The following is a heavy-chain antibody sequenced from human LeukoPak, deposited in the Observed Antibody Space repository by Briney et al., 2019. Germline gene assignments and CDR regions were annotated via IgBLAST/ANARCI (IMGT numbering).Heavy chain of an antibody. D-gene: IGHD1-26*01. CDR3: ARDSGSLPFDY. V-gene: IGHV4-39*07. Sequence: SETLSLTCTVSGGSISSSSYYWGWIRQPPGKGLECIGSIYYSGSTYYNPSLKSRVTISVDTSKNQFSLKLSSVTAADTAVYYCARDSGSLPFDYWGQGTLVTVSS. J-gene: IGHJ4*02. CDR1: GGSISSSSYY. CDR2: IYYSGST.